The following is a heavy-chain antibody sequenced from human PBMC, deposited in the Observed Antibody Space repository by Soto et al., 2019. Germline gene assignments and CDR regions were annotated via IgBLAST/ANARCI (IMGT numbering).Heavy chain of an antibody. V-gene: IGHV4-61*01. CDR3: ARGRRYDFWSGSDRDDFDY. J-gene: IGHJ4*02. Sequence: SETLSLTCTVSGGSVCSGSYYCNWIRQPPGKGLEWIGYIYYSGSTNYNPSLKSRVTISLGTSKNQFSLKLSSVTAADTAVYYCARGRRYDFWSGSDRDDFDYWGQGTLVTVSS. CDR1: GGSVCSGSYY. CDR2: IYYSGST. D-gene: IGHD3-3*01.